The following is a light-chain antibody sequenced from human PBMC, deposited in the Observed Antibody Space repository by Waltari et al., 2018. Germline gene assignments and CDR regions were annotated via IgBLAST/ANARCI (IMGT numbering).Light chain of an antibody. V-gene: IGKV1-5*03. J-gene: IGKJ1*01. Sequence: DIQMTQSPSTLSASVGDRVTISCRASQSINGWLAWYQQIPGMAPKLLICKASSLQSGVPSRFSGSGSGTEFTLTISGLQPDDFASYYCQQYSTYPWTFGQGTKVEIK. CDR1: QSINGW. CDR3: QQYSTYPWT. CDR2: KAS.